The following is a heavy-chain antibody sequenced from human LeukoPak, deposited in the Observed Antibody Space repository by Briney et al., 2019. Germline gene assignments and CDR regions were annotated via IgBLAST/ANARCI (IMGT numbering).Heavy chain of an antibody. J-gene: IGHJ4*02. CDR1: GYTFTSYY. CDR2: INPSGGST. Sequence: ASVKVSCKASGYTFTSYYMHWVRQAPGQGLEWMGIINPSGGSTSYAQKFQGRVTMTRDTSTSTVYMELSSLRSEDTAVYYCARDWNRGYSYGYPFYSYWGQGTLVTVSS. CDR3: ARDWNRGYSYGYPFYSY. V-gene: IGHV1-46*01. D-gene: IGHD5-18*01.